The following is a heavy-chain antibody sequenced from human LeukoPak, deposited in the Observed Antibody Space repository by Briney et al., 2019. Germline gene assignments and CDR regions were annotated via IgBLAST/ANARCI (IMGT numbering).Heavy chain of an antibody. V-gene: IGHV5-51*01. CDR3: ARQFCSSTSCYKAIDY. Sequence: GESLKTSCKGSGYSSTSYWIGWVRQLPGKGLGWMGIIYTGDSDTRYSPSFQGQVTISAAKSISTAYLQWSSLKASDTAMYYCARQFCSSTSCYKAIDYWGQGTLVTVSS. J-gene: IGHJ4*02. CDR1: GYSSTSYW. CDR2: IYTGDSDT. D-gene: IGHD2-2*02.